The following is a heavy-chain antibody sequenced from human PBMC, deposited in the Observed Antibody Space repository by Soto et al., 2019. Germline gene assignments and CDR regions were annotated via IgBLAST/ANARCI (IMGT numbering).Heavy chain of an antibody. CDR2: ISWNSGSI. V-gene: IGHV3-9*01. CDR1: GFTFDDYA. D-gene: IGHD1-7*01. J-gene: IGHJ6*02. CDR3: AKDNASPELKHYYYYGMDV. Sequence: PGGSLRLSCAASGFTFDDYAMHWVRQAPGKGLEWVSGISWNSGSIGYADSVKGRFTISRDNAKNSLYLQMNSLRAEDTALYYCAKDNASPELKHYYYYGMDVWGQGTTVTVSS.